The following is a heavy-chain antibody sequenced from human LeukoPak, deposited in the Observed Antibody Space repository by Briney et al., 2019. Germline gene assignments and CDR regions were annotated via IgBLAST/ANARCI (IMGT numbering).Heavy chain of an antibody. CDR3: ARDRTVAGTNYFDY. J-gene: IGHJ4*02. D-gene: IGHD6-19*01. Sequence: PGGSLRLSCAASGFTFSSYSMNWVRQAPGKGLEWVSSISSSSSYIYYADSVKGRFTISRDNAKNSLYLRMNSLRAEDTAVYYCARDRTVAGTNYFDYWGQGTLVTVSS. CDR1: GFTFSSYS. V-gene: IGHV3-21*01. CDR2: ISSSSSYI.